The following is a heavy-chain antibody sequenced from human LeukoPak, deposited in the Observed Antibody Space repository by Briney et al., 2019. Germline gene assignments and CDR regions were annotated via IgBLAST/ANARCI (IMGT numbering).Heavy chain of an antibody. J-gene: IGHJ6*03. CDR2: IYTSGST. V-gene: IGHV4-4*09. CDR1: GGSFSGYY. D-gene: IGHD1-26*01. Sequence: PSETLSLTCAVYGGSFSGYYWSWIRQPPGKGLEWIGYIYTSGSTNYNPSLKSRVTISVDTSKNQFSLKLSSVTAADTAVYYCARGELNYYYMDVWGKGTTVTVSS. CDR3: ARGELNYYYMDV.